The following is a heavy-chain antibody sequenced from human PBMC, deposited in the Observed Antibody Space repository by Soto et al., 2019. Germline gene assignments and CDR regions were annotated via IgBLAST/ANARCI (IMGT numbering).Heavy chain of an antibody. Sequence: GGSLRLSCAASGFTFDDYTMHWVRQAPGKGLEWVSLISWDGGSTYYADSVKGRFTISRDNSKNSLYLQMNSLRTEDTALYYCAKDMGPFYGSGSYYPDYWGQGTLVTVSS. CDR3: AKDMGPFYGSGSYYPDY. V-gene: IGHV3-43*01. CDR1: GFTFDDYT. D-gene: IGHD3-10*01. CDR2: ISWDGGST. J-gene: IGHJ4*02.